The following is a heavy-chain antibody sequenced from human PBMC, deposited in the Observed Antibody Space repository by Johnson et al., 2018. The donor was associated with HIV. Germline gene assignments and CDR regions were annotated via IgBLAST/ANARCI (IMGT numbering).Heavy chain of an antibody. V-gene: IGHV3-66*02. D-gene: IGHD5-24*01. J-gene: IGHJ3*02. CDR3: ARGVKGWLQYAFDI. Sequence: VQLVESGGGLVKPGGSLRLSCAASGFTFSDYYMSWIRQAPGKGLEWVSVLYSGGSIYYADSVKGRFTISRDNSKNTLYLQMSRLRVEDTAVYYCARGVKGWLQYAFDIWGQGTMVTVSS. CDR2: LYSGGSI. CDR1: GFTFSDYY.